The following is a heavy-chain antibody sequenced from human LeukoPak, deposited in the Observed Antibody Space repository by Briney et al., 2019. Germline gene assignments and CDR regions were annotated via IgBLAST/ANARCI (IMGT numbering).Heavy chain of an antibody. V-gene: IGHV3-9*01. CDR1: GFTFDDYA. D-gene: IGHD3-22*01. Sequence: GGSLRLSCAASGFTFDDYAMHWVRQAPGKGLEWVSCISWNSGSIGYADSVKGRFTISRDNAKNSLYLQMNSLRAEDTALYYCAKGSDNYYDSSGYPDYWGQGTLVTVSS. J-gene: IGHJ4*02. CDR3: AKGSDNYYDSSGYPDY. CDR2: ISWNSGSI.